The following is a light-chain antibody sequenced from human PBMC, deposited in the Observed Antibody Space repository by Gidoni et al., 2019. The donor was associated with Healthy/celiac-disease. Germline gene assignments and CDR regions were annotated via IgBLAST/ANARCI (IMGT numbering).Light chain of an antibody. J-gene: IGKJ3*01. CDR1: QSISSY. V-gene: IGKV1-39*01. CDR3: QQSYSTPPT. Sequence: DIQMPQSPSSLSASVGDRVTITCRASQSISSYLNWYQQKPGKAPKLLIYAASSLQSGVPSRFSGSGSGTDFTLTISSLQPEDFATYYCQQSYSTPPTFGPXTKVDIK. CDR2: AAS.